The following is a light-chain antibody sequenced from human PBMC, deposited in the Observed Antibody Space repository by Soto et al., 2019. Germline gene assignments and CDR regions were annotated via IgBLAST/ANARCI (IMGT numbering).Light chain of an antibody. Sequence: DIQMTQSPSTLSASVGDRVTITCRASQSVDTCLAWYQQKPGKAPHLLIYKASSLETGVPSRVSGSGSVTEFTLPISSLQPADFAIYYCHHFYLYPWTFGQGTKG. CDR3: HHFYLYPWT. V-gene: IGKV1-5*03. J-gene: IGKJ1*01. CDR1: QSVDTC. CDR2: KAS.